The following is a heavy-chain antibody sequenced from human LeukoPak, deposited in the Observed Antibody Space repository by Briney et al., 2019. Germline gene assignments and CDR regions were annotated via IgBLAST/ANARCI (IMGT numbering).Heavy chain of an antibody. Sequence: ASVKVSCKASGYTFTTYAMSWVRQAPGQGLEWMGWINTNTGNPTYAQGFTGRFVFSLDTSVSTAYLQITSLKAEDTAVYYCARVVPSLSIAAPYWGQGTLVTVSS. D-gene: IGHD6-6*01. CDR2: INTNTGNP. J-gene: IGHJ4*02. CDR3: ARVVPSLSIAAPY. CDR1: GYTFTTYA. V-gene: IGHV7-4-1*02.